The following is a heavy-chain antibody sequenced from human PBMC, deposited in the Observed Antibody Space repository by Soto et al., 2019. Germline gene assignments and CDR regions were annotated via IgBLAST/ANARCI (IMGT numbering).Heavy chain of an antibody. J-gene: IGHJ5*02. D-gene: IGHD3-22*01. CDR3: ARVAPYYYDSSGYYYDAYWFDP. Sequence: GGPLRLSCVASGFTFSPFWMSWVRQAPGKGLVWVSRNSDGSSTSYADSVKGRFTISRDNAKNTLYLQMNSLRAEDTAVYYCARVAPYYYDSSGYYYDAYWFDPWGQGTLVTVSS. CDR2: NSDGSST. V-gene: IGHV3-74*01. CDR1: GFTFSPFW.